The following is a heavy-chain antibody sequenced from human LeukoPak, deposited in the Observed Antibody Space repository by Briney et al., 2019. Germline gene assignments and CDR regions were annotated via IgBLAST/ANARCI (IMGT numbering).Heavy chain of an antibody. CDR3: ARAARADCTSPTCHSWLAP. D-gene: IGHD2/OR15-2a*01. CDR2: IKQDGSEK. CDR1: GFTFSSYW. J-gene: IGHJ5*02. Sequence: QPGGSLRLSCAASGFTFSSYWMSWVRQAPGKGLEWVANIKQDGSEKYYVDSVKGRFTISRDNAKNTLYLQMNSLRAEDTAVYYCARAARADCTSPTCHSWLAPWGQGTQVTVSS. V-gene: IGHV3-7*01.